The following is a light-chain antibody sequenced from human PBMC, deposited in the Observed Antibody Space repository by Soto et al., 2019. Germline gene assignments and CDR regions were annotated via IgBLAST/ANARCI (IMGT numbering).Light chain of an antibody. CDR3: QQYNSYSLT. Sequence: DIQMTQSPSTLSASVGDRVTITCRASQSISSWLAWYQQKPGKAPKLLIYKASSLESGVPSRFSGSGSGTELTLTISSLQPDDVATYYCQQYNSYSLTFGGGTKLEIK. J-gene: IGKJ4*01. CDR2: KAS. V-gene: IGKV1-5*03. CDR1: QSISSW.